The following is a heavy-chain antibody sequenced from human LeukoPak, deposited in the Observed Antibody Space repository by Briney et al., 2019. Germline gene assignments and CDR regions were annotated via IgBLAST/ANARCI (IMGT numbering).Heavy chain of an antibody. Sequence: LRLSCAASGFTFSSYAMSWVRQAPGKGLEWIGYIYYSGSTYYNPSLKSRVTISVDTSKNQFSLKLSSVTAADTAVYYCARDPGYMDVWGKGTTVTVSS. CDR2: IYYSGST. J-gene: IGHJ6*03. V-gene: IGHV4-31*02. CDR3: ARDPGYMDV. CDR1: GFTFSSYA.